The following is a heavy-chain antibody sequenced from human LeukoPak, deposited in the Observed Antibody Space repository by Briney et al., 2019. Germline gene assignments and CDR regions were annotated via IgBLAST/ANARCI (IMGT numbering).Heavy chain of an antibody. CDR3: AKGKLFTIFGVVYFDY. Sequence: GGSLRLSCAASGFTFSGYAMSWVRQAPGKGLEWVSAISGSGGSTYYADSVKGRFTISRDNSKNTLYLQMNSLRAEDTAVYYCAKGKLFTIFGVVYFDYWGQETLVTVSS. D-gene: IGHD3-3*01. CDR1: GFTFSGYA. CDR2: ISGSGGST. J-gene: IGHJ4*02. V-gene: IGHV3-23*01.